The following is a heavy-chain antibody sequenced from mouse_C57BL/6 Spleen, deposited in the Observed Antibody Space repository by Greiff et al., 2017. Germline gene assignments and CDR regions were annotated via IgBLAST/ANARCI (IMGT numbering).Heavy chain of an antibody. V-gene: IGHV1-9*01. CDR1: GYTFTGYW. CDR3: ARYYSNYDCDY. J-gene: IGHJ2*01. D-gene: IGHD2-5*01. Sequence: QVQLQQSGAELMKPGASVKLSCKATGYTFTGYWIEWVKQRPGHGLEWIGEILPGSGSTNYNEKFKGKATFTADTSSNTAYMQISSLTTEDSAIYYCARYYSNYDCDYGGQGTTLTVSS. CDR2: ILPGSGST.